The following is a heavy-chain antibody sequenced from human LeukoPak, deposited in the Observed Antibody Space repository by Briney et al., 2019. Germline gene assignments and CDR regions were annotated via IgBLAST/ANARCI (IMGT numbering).Heavy chain of an antibody. CDR1: GFTFSSYW. D-gene: IGHD4-17*01. Sequence: GGSLRLSCAASGFTFSSYWMSWVRQAPGKGLEWWANIKQDGSEKYYVDSVKGRFTISRDNAKNSLYLQMNSLRAEDTAVYYCARVTVTRMHNWFDPWGQGTLVTVSS. CDR3: ARVTVTRMHNWFDP. J-gene: IGHJ5*02. CDR2: IKQDGSEK. V-gene: IGHV3-7*04.